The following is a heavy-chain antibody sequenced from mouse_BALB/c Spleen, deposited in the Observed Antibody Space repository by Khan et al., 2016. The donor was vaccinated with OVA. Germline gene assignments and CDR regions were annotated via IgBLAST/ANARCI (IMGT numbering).Heavy chain of an antibody. CDR2: ISYSGRT. CDR3: ASSVTITTVVATDFDY. D-gene: IGHD1-1*01. CDR1: GYSITSDYA. Sequence: EVKLLESGPGLVKPSQSLSLTCTVTGYSITSDYAWNWIRQFPGNKLEWMAYISYSGRTSYNPSLKSRLSITRDTSKNPFFLQLNSVTTKDTATYYCASSVTITTVVATDFDYWGQGTTLTVSS. V-gene: IGHV3-2*02. J-gene: IGHJ2*01.